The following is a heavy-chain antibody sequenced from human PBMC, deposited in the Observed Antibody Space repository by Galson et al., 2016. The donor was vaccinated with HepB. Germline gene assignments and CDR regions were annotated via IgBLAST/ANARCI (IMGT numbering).Heavy chain of an antibody. CDR2: IIPIFGTI. Sequence: SVKVSCKVLGVTFRSYAFSWVRQAPGQGLEWVGGIIPIFGTINYAQKFQGRVTITADESTGTTYMEVSSLRSEDTAVYSCARRNLRYSDLFDQWGQGTLVTVSS. CDR1: GVTFRSYA. D-gene: IGHD3-9*01. V-gene: IGHV1-69*13. J-gene: IGHJ4*02. CDR3: ARRNLRYSDLFDQ.